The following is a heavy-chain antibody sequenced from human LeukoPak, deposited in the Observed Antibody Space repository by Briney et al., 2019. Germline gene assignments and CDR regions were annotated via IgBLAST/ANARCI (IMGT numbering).Heavy chain of an antibody. CDR1: GFTFSDYY. CDR2: ISSSGSTI. Sequence: GGSLRLSCAASGFTFSDYYMSWIRQAPGKGLEWVSYISSSGSTIYYADSVKGRFTISRDNAKNSLYLQMNSLRAEDTAVYYCASQPNTALAAPWYFDLWGRGTLVTVSS. D-gene: IGHD5-18*01. V-gene: IGHV3-11*01. J-gene: IGHJ2*01. CDR3: ASQPNTALAAPWYFDL.